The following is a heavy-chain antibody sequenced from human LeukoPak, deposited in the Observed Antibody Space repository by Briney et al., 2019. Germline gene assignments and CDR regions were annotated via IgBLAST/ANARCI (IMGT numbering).Heavy chain of an antibody. CDR3: ARDEDKRLPINYFDP. CDR2: INSRSTTI. D-gene: IGHD2-15*01. Sequence: GGSLRLSCAASGFSFSTYNMNWASQAPGKGLEWISFINSRSTTIYYADSVKGRFTISRDNARNSLDLQMNSLRVEDTAVYYCARDEDKRLPINYFDPWGQGTLVTVSS. CDR1: GFSFSTYN. V-gene: IGHV3-48*04. J-gene: IGHJ5*02.